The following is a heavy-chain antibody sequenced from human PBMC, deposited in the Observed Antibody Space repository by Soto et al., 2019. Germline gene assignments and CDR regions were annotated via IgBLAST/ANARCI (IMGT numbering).Heavy chain of an antibody. V-gene: IGHV1-18*04. CDR1: GYTFTSYG. CDR3: ARERGPTPVASNANWRRRCFDP. J-gene: IGHJ5*02. D-gene: IGHD4-17*01. Sequence: QVQLVQSGAEVKKPGASVKVSCKASGYTFTSYGISWVRQAPGQGLEWMGWISAYNGNTNYAQKLQGRVTMTTDTSTTTAYMELRSLRSADTAVYYCARERGPTPVASNANWRRRCFDPWGQGPWSPSPQ. CDR2: ISAYNGNT.